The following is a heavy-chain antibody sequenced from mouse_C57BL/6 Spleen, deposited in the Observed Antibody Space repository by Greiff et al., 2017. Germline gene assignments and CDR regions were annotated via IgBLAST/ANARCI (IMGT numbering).Heavy chain of an antibody. V-gene: IGHV7-3*01. CDR1: GFTFTDYY. J-gene: IGHJ4*01. Sequence: EVKLVESGGGLVQPGGSLSLSCAASGFTFTDYYMSWVRQPPGKALEWLGFIRNKANGYTTAYSASVKGRFTISRDNSQSILYLQMNALRAEDSATYYCARYNSDYYAMDYWGQGTSVTVSS. CDR2: IRNKANGYTT. CDR3: ARYNSDYYAMDY.